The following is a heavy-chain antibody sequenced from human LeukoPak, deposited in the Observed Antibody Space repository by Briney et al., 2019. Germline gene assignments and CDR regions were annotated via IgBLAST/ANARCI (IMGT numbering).Heavy chain of an antibody. CDR2: IKQDGSEK. V-gene: IGHV3-7*01. Sequence: HPGGSLRLSCAASGFTFSSYWMSWVRQAPGKGLEWVANIKQDGSEKYYVDSVKGRFTISRDNAKNSLYLQMNSLRAEDTAVYYCARVYDNWNDGVWDYWGQGTLVTVSS. CDR1: GFTFSSYW. CDR3: ARVYDNWNDGVWDY. J-gene: IGHJ4*02. D-gene: IGHD1-20*01.